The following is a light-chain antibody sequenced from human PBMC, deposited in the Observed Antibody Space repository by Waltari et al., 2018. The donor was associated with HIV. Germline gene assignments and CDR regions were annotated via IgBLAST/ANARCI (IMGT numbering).Light chain of an antibody. V-gene: IGKV1-5*01. CDR1: QNIIRG. CDR3: HQYDSYSAT. CDR2: EAS. Sequence: DITMTQSPSTLSASVGERVTITCRSSQNIIRGLAWYQQKPGKAPKVLIYEASSLHSGVPARFSGSGSGTEFTLTISSLQPDDSATYYCHQYDSYSATFGQGTKVEIK. J-gene: IGKJ1*01.